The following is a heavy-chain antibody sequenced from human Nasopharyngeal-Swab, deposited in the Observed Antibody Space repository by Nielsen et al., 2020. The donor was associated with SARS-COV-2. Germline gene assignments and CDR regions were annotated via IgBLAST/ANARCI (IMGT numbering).Heavy chain of an antibody. CDR3: ARGYLKSGMDV. CDR1: GDSVSSTSTG. D-gene: IGHD1-1*01. Sequence: SQTLSLTCAIPGDSVSSTSTGWNWIRQSPSRGLEWPGRTYYGSKRYTDYAVSVKSRITINADTSKNQFSLQLNSVNPEDTAVYYCARGYLKSGMDVWGQGTTVTVSS. J-gene: IGHJ6*02. V-gene: IGHV6-1*01. CDR2: TYYGSKRYT.